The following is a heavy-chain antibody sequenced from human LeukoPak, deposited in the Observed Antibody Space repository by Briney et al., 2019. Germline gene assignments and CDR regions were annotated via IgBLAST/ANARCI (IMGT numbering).Heavy chain of an antibody. J-gene: IGHJ4*02. CDR1: GGSISSYY. Sequence: AETLSLTCTVSGGSISSYYWSWIRQPPGRGLEWIGYIYYSGSTNYNPSLKSRVTISVDTSKNQFSLKLSSVTAADTAVYYCARGRRYFDWSYWGQGTLVTVSS. CDR2: IYYSGST. CDR3: ARGRRYFDWSY. D-gene: IGHD3-9*01. V-gene: IGHV4-59*01.